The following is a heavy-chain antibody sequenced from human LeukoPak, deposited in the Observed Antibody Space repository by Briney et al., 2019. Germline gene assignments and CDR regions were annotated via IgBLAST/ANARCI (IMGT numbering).Heavy chain of an antibody. Sequence: SETLSLTCAVYGGSFSGYYWSWIRQPPGKGLEWIGEINHSGSTNYNPSLKSRVTISVDTSKNQFSLKLSSVTAADTAVYYCAYDYVWGCYRGDYWGQGTLVTVSS. CDR2: INHSGST. CDR1: GGSFSGYY. J-gene: IGHJ4*02. D-gene: IGHD3-16*02. V-gene: IGHV4-34*01. CDR3: AYDYVWGCYRGDY.